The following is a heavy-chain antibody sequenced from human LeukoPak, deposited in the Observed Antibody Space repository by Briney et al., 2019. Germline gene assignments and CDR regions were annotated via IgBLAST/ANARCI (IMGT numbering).Heavy chain of an antibody. CDR3: AKVDRMIRGYYFDY. D-gene: IGHD3-16*01. J-gene: IGHJ4*02. Sequence: GGSLRLSCAASGFSFNTYAMSWVRQAPGKGLEWVSAISGSGGSTYYADSVKGRFTISRDNSKNTLYLQMNSLRAEDTAVYYCAKVDRMIRGYYFDYWGQGTLVTVSS. CDR1: GFSFNTYA. CDR2: ISGSGGST. V-gene: IGHV3-23*01.